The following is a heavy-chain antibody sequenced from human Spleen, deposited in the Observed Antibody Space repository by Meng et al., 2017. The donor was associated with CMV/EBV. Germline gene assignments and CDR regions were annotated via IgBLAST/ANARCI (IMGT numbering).Heavy chain of an antibody. Sequence: SETLSLTCTVSGGSISSGGYYWSWIRQPPGKGLEWIAYIHYSGSTYYNPSLKSRVTISVDTSKNQFSLKLSSVTAADTAVYYSARYSSSWFFFDHWGQGTLVTVSS. CDR2: IHYSGST. J-gene: IGHJ4*02. D-gene: IGHD6-13*01. V-gene: IGHV4-31*03. CDR3: ARYSSSWFFFDH. CDR1: GGSISSGGYY.